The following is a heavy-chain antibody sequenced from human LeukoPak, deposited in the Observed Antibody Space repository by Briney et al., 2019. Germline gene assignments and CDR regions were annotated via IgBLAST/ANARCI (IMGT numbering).Heavy chain of an antibody. V-gene: IGHV1-69*04. J-gene: IGHJ4*02. D-gene: IGHD2-15*01. CDR1: GGTFSSYA. Sequence: SVKVSCKASGGTFSSYAISWVRQAPGQGLEWMGRFIPILGIANYAQKFQGRVTTTADKSTSTAYMELSSLRSEDTAVYYCARDGRYCSGGSCYVDYWGQGTLVTVSS. CDR2: FIPILGIA. CDR3: ARDGRYCSGGSCYVDY.